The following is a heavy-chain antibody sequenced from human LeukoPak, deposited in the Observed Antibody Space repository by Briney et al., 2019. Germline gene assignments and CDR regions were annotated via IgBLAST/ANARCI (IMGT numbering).Heavy chain of an antibody. CDR2: ISSDGSNK. D-gene: IGHD5-18*01. Sequence: GRSLRLSCAASGFTFSTYAMHWVRQAPGKGLEWVTAISSDGSNKNYAEFVQGRFTSSRDNSKNSLYLQMNSLRAEDTAVYYCAKGGHSYGYADYWGQGTLVTVSS. V-gene: IGHV3-30*18. CDR3: AKGGHSYGYADY. J-gene: IGHJ4*02. CDR1: GFTFSTYA.